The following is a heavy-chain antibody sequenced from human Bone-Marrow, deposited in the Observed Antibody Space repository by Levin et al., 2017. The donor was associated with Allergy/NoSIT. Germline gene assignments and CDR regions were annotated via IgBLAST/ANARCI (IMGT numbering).Heavy chain of an antibody. CDR3: WTFGGLMSRGYDY. D-gene: IGHD3-16*01. J-gene: IGHJ4*02. V-gene: IGHV3-15*01. Sequence: GGSLRLSCAASGFTFNNAWMNWVRQVPGKGLEWVARIKNKNDGGTTDYAAHVSGRFTISRDDSKNTLYLQMNSLRTEDTAVYYCWTFGGLMSRGYDYWGQGILVTVSS. CDR1: GFTFNNAW. CDR2: IKNKNDGGTT.